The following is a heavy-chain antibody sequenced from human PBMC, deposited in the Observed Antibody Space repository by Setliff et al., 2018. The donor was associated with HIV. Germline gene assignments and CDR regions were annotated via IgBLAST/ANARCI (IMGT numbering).Heavy chain of an antibody. CDR2: INPNTGDT. D-gene: IGHD3-9*01. Sequence: ASVKVSCKASGYTFTGYFIHWVRQAPGQGLEWMGRINPNTGDTNYAQKFQDRVTMTRDTSINTAYMELSRLRSDDTAVYYCAREYDVLTGDYISAFDIWGQGTMVTV. CDR1: GYTFTGYF. CDR3: AREYDVLTGDYISAFDI. J-gene: IGHJ3*02. V-gene: IGHV1-2*06.